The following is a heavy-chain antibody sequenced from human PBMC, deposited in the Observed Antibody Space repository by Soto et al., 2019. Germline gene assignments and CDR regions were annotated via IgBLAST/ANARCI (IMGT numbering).Heavy chain of an antibody. Sequence: QAQLVESGGAVVQPGRSLRLSCAASGFTFSDYGMHWVRQAPGRGLEWVAVISYDGGDKKYGAAVKGRFTLSRDNSKNTLSLQMSSLRREDTVVYYCTKGGRGYYGSGYVMDVWGQGTTVIVSS. D-gene: IGHD3-10*01. CDR3: TKGGRGYYGSGYVMDV. J-gene: IGHJ6*02. CDR2: ISYDGGDK. V-gene: IGHV3-30*18. CDR1: GFTFSDYG.